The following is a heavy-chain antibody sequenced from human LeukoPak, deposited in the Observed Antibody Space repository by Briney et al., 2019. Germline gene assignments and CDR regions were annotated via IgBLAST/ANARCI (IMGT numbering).Heavy chain of an antibody. CDR2: IRSSGSPI. J-gene: IGHJ4*02. Sequence: PGGSLRLSCAASGFPFSGYSMNWVRQAPGKGLEWVAYIRSSGSPIYYADSVKGRFTISRDNAKNSLYLQMNSLRDEDAAVYYCVRDPDALDYWGQGTLVTVSS. CDR1: GFPFSGYS. V-gene: IGHV3-48*02. CDR3: VRDPDALDY.